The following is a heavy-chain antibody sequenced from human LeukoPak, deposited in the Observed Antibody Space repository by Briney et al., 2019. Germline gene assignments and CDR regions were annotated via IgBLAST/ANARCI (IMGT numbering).Heavy chain of an antibody. D-gene: IGHD2-2*01. CDR3: ARVSSYCSSTSCTGDY. CDR1: GFTFSRCS. CDR2: ISSSSSYI. V-gene: IGHV3-21*01. J-gene: IGHJ4*02. Sequence: PGGSQRLSCAASGFTFSRCSLNWVRQAPGKGLEWVSSISSSSSYIYYADSVKGRFTISRDNAKNSLYLQMNSLRAEDTAVYNCARVSSYCSSTSCTGDYWGQGTLVTVSS.